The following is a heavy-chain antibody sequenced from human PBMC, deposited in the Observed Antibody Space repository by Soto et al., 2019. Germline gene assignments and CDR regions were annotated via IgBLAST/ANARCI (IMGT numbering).Heavy chain of an antibody. CDR3: ASGGDILTGYYPGTYFDY. J-gene: IGHJ4*02. CDR2: INPSGGST. V-gene: IGHV1-46*03. CDR1: GYTFTSYY. Sequence: GASVKVSCKASGYTFTSYYMHWVRQAPGQGLEWMGIINPSGGSTSYAQKFQGRVTMTRDTSTSTVYMELSSLRSEDTAVYYCASGGDILTGYYPGTYFDYWGQGTLVTVSS. D-gene: IGHD3-9*01.